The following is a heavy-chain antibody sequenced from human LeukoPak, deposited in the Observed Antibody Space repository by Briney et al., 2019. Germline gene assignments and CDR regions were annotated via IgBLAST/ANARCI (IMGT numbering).Heavy chain of an antibody. CDR1: GLTFSNYA. CDR3: SKDPNGDYVGAFGM. V-gene: IGHV3-23*01. J-gene: IGHJ3*02. CDR2: ITGSGRGT. D-gene: IGHD4-17*01. Sequence: GGSLRLSCTASGLTFSNYATTWVRQAPGKGLEWVSSITGSGRGTYYADSVKGRFSVSRDNSQNTVSLHMNSLRADDTALYYCSKDPNGDYVGAFGMWGPGTMVTVSS.